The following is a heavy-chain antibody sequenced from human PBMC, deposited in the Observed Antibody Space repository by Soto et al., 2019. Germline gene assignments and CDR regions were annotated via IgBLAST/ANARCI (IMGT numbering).Heavy chain of an antibody. J-gene: IGHJ3*02. CDR3: ARYYYDSSGYYSQSPPDNAFDI. V-gene: IGHV1-2*02. CDR2: INPNSGGT. Sequence: GXSVKVSCKASGYSFTGYYMHWVRQAPGQGLEWMGWINPNSGGTNYAQKFQGRVTMTRDTSISTAYMELSRLRSDDTAVYYCARYYYDSSGYYSQSPPDNAFDIWGQGTMVTVSS. D-gene: IGHD3-22*01. CDR1: GYSFTGYY.